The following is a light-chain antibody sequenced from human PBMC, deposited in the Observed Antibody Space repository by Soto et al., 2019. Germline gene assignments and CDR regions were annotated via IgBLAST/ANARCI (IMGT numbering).Light chain of an antibody. CDR3: QQRSVCPPIT. J-gene: IGKJ5*01. Sequence: TQSPATLSLSPGDRATLSCRASQSIRTSLAWYQQQSGKHPRLVMYDSAFSSNGVADRFGGSSCGTEFTPPIISLVPEEYAAYYCQQRSVCPPITFGQGTRLEIK. V-gene: IGKV3-11*01. CDR1: QSIRTS. CDR2: DSA.